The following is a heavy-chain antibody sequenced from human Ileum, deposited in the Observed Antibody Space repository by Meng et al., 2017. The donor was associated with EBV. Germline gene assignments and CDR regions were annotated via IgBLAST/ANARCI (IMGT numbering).Heavy chain of an antibody. J-gene: IGHJ4*02. Sequence: QCQVGDSGLKVKKTGASVRVCCKASGSTFTTFGIGWVRQAPGEELEWLGWISAYNGLTKSSQKVQDRITLPTDASPTTAYMELSSLTSDDTAVYYCARQRGYHESIAYWGQGTLVTVSS. V-gene: IGHV1-18*01. CDR3: ARQRGYHESIAY. CDR1: GSTFTTFG. CDR2: ISAYNGLT. D-gene: IGHD5-18*01.